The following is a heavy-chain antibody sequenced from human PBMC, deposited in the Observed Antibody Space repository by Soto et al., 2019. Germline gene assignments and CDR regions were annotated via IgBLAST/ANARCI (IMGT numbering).Heavy chain of an antibody. CDR1: GFTFSSYD. V-gene: IGHV3-64*01. CDR2: ISSNGGTT. Sequence: EVQLAESGGGMVQPGGSLRLSCVASGFTFSSYDMHWVRQAPGKGLEYVSSISSNGGTTYYGNSVKGRFTISRDNSKNTLYLQMGSLKAEDMDDYYCVRRVSGNYDYWGQGTLVTVSS. D-gene: IGHD1-7*01. CDR3: VRRVSGNYDY. J-gene: IGHJ4*02.